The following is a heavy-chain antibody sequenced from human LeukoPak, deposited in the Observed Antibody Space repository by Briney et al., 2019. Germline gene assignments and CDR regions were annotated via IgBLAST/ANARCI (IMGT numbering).Heavy chain of an antibody. CDR2: ISYDGSNK. CDR1: GFTFSGSA. J-gene: IGHJ3*02. V-gene: IGHV3-30-3*01. CDR3: AREPSAVAGDDAFDI. D-gene: IGHD6-19*01. Sequence: GGSLRLSCVASGFTFSGSAMHWVRQAPGKGLEWVAVISYDGSNKYYADSVKGRFTISRDNSKNTLYLQMNSLRAEDTAVYYCAREPSAVAGDDAFDIWGQGTMVTVSS.